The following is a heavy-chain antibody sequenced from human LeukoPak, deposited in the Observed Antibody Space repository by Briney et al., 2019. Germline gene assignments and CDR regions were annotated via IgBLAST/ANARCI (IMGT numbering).Heavy chain of an antibody. CDR3: ARDGRRGPDCNGGGCYFVPGQ. CDR2: IYTGGNT. D-gene: IGHD2-15*01. CDR1: GFTVSGNY. Sequence: PGGSLRLSCAASGFTVSGNYMSWVRQAPGRGLEWVSVIYTGGNTYYADSVKGRFTISRDSSKNTLYLQVNSLRGEDTAVYYCARDGRRGPDCNGGGCYFVPGQWGQGTVVTVSS. V-gene: IGHV3-66*01. J-gene: IGHJ4*02.